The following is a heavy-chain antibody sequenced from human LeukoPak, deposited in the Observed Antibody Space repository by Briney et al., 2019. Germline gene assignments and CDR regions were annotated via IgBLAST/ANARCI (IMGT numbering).Heavy chain of an antibody. V-gene: IGHV3-23*01. D-gene: IGHD6-19*01. CDR1: GFTFSNAW. Sequence: GGSLRLSCATSGFTFSNAWMNWVRQAPGKGLEWVSDISGSGGSTYYADSVKGRFTISRDNSKKTLYLQMSSLRAEDTAVYFCAKSTAVADIYFDYWGQGTLVTVSS. J-gene: IGHJ4*02. CDR2: ISGSGGST. CDR3: AKSTAVADIYFDY.